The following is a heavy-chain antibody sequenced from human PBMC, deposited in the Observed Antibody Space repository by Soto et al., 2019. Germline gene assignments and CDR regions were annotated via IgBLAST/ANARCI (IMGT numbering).Heavy chain of an antibody. D-gene: IGHD3-16*01. Sequence: GESLKISCAASGFTFSSYWMSWVRQAPGKGLEWVANIKQDGSEKYYVDSVKGRFTISRDNAKNSLYLQMNSLRAEDTAVYYCAISLVPVLPYYFHYWGQGTLVTVSS. J-gene: IGHJ4*02. CDR1: GFTFSSYW. CDR3: AISLVPVLPYYFHY. CDR2: IKQDGSEK. V-gene: IGHV3-7*01.